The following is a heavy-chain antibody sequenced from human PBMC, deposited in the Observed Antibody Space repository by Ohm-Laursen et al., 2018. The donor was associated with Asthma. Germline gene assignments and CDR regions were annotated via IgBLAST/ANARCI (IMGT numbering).Heavy chain of an antibody. CDR1: GFTFSSYS. Sequence: SLRLSCTASGFTFSSYSMNWVRQAPGKGLEWVAVIWYDGSNKYYADSVKGRFTISRDNSKNTLYLQMNSLRAEDTAVYYCARGGFYYESTGYYFFDHWGQGALVTVSS. D-gene: IGHD3-22*01. J-gene: IGHJ4*02. CDR2: IWYDGSNK. CDR3: ARGGFYYESTGYYFFDH. V-gene: IGHV3-33*08.